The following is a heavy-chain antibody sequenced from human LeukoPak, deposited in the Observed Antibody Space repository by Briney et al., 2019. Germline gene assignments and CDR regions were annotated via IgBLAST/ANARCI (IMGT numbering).Heavy chain of an antibody. CDR1: GFTFSSYW. Sequence: GGSLRLSCAAPGFTFSSYWMHLVRQAPGVGLVWVSRISSDGSSTSFADSVKGRFTISRDNARNTLYLQMSSLRAEETAVYYCARDNYDSSGYYYNFDSWGQGTLVTVSS. CDR2: ISSDGSST. CDR3: ARDNYDSSGYYYNFDS. J-gene: IGHJ4*02. V-gene: IGHV3-74*01. D-gene: IGHD3-22*01.